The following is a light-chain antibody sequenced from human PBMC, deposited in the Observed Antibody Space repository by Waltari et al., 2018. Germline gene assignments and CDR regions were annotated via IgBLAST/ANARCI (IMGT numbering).Light chain of an antibody. CDR3: QQYSTWPRVT. Sequence: EIVMTQPPATLSVSPGERASLSCRASQSIANNLACYQQKPGQPLSLLIYGASNSTTYIPARCSASASGRDFTLTISSLQSEDFVVFYCQQYSTWPRVTFGGGTKVEIK. V-gene: IGKV3-15*01. CDR2: GAS. CDR1: QSIANN. J-gene: IGKJ4*01.